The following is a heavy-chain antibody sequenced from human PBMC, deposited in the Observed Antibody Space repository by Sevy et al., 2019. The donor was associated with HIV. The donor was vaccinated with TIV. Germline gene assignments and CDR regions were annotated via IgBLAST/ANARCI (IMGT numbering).Heavy chain of an antibody. J-gene: IGHJ4*02. V-gene: IGHV3-48*02. CDR1: GFTFSSYS. Sequence: GGSLRLSCAASGFTFSSYSMNWVRQAPGKGLEWVSYISSSSSTIYYADSVKGRFTISRDNAKNSLYLQMNSLRDEDTAGYYCAGDPYYYDSSGYSLGVDYWGQGTLVTVSS. D-gene: IGHD3-22*01. CDR2: ISSSSSTI. CDR3: AGDPYYYDSSGYSLGVDY.